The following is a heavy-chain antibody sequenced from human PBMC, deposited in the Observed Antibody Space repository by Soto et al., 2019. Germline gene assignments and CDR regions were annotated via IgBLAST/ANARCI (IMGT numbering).Heavy chain of an antibody. D-gene: IGHD4-4*01. Sequence: QVQLQESGPGLVKPSETLSLTCVVSGGSISSYYWSWIRQPPGKGLECIGYIYYSGNTKYNPSLESRVTISVDMSKNQFSLNLRPVTAADTAVYYCARAPNDYNSRYYGLDVWGQGTTVTVPS. CDR1: GGSISSYY. CDR3: ARAPNDYNSRYYGLDV. CDR2: IYYSGNT. V-gene: IGHV4-59*01. J-gene: IGHJ6*02.